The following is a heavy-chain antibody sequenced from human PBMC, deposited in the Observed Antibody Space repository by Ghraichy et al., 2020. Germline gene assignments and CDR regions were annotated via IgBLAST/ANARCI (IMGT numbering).Heavy chain of an antibody. CDR3: AGLNRAIAVAVTI. J-gene: IGHJ3*02. Sequence: GGSLRLSCAASGFPFISYAMSWVRQAPGKGLEWVSAITGGGGTTYYADSVKGRFTISRDNSKNTLYLQMNSLRAEDTAVYYCAGLNRAIAVAVTIWGQGTMVTVSS. CDR2: ITGGGGTT. V-gene: IGHV3-23*01. D-gene: IGHD6-19*01. CDR1: GFPFISYA.